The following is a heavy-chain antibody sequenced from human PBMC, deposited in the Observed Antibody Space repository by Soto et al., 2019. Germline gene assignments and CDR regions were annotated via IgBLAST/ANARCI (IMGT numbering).Heavy chain of an antibody. CDR3: AKDRMNHSGVWDPFDV. V-gene: IGHV3-23*01. CDR1: GFTFSTYA. J-gene: IGHJ3*01. Sequence: WGSLRLSCAASGFTFSTYAMSWVRQAPGKGLEWVSSIGSRPDDSDSADSVKGRLIISRDNSKNIVSLQMESLRAEDTAIYYCAKDRMNHSGVWDPFDVWGQGTVVTVSS. D-gene: IGHD2-15*01. CDR2: IGSRPDDS.